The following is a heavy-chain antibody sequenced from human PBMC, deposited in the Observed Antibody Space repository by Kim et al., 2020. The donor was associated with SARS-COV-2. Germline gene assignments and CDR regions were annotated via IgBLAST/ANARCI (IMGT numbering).Heavy chain of an antibody. CDR1: GFTFSSYA. Sequence: GGSLRLSCAASGFTFSSYAMNWVRQAPGKGLEWVSAISGSSGTTFYADSVKGRFTFSRDNSKNTLYLQMNSLRAEDTAVYYCAKARVVATSLDYWGQGTLVTVSS. V-gene: IGHV3-23*01. CDR2: ISGSSGTT. J-gene: IGHJ4*02. CDR3: AKARVVATSLDY. D-gene: IGHD5-12*01.